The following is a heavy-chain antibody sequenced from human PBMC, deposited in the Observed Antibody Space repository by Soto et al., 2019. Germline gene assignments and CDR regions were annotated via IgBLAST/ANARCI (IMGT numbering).Heavy chain of an antibody. CDR2: ISTYTGDT. CDR3: GREGVDPDYPYGMDV. V-gene: IGHV1-18*01. J-gene: IGHJ6*02. CDR1: GYTFTRSG. D-gene: IGHD5-12*01. Sequence: QVQLVQSGAEVKKPGASVKVSCKASGYTFTRSGISWVRQAPGQGLEWMGWISTYTGDTNYAPTFQGRVTMTTDTSTSTVHMEVRSLRSADTAVDYCGREGVDPDYPYGMDVWGQGTPVTVSS.